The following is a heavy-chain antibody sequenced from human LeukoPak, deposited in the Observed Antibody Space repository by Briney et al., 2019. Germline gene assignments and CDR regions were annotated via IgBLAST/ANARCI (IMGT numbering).Heavy chain of an antibody. D-gene: IGHD5-12*01. CDR3: ARAFRGYSGYDRVYYYYYMDV. CDR2: IKQDGSEK. Sequence: PGGSLRLSCAASGFNISDFWMTWVRQAPGKGLEWVANIKQDGSEKYYVDSVKGRFTISRDNAKNSLCLQMNSLRAEDTAVYYCARAFRGYSGYDRVYYYYYMDVWGKGTTVTVSS. CDR1: GFNISDFW. V-gene: IGHV3-7*01. J-gene: IGHJ6*03.